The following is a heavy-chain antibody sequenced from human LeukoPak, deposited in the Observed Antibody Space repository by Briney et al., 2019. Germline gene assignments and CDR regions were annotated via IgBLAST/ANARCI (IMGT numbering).Heavy chain of an antibody. J-gene: IGHJ6*02. CDR1: GGSISSSSYY. V-gene: IGHV4-30-4*01. CDR2: IYYSGST. Sequence: SETLSLTCTVSGGSISSSSYYWGWIRQPPGKGLEWIGYIYYSGSTYYNPSLKSRVTISVDTSKNQFSLKLSSVTAADTAVYYCARDTGELYYGMDVWGQGTTVTVSS. CDR3: ARDTGELYYGMDV. D-gene: IGHD3-10*01.